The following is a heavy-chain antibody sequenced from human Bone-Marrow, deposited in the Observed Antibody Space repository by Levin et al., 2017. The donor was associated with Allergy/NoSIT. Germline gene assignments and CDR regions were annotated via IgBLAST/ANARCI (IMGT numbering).Heavy chain of an antibody. J-gene: IGHJ3*02. CDR1: GFTFSIYS. D-gene: IGHD2-8*02. CDR2: ISRSGSDM. V-gene: IGHV3-21*01. CDR3: ARGIIGDVRVAHKEAFDI. Sequence: GGSLRLSCTVSGFTFSIYSINWVRQAPGKGLEWVSSISRSGSDMYYVDSVKGRFTISRDNAKNSLTLQMNSLRAEDTAVYYCARGIIGDVRVAHKEAFDIWGQGTMVSVSS.